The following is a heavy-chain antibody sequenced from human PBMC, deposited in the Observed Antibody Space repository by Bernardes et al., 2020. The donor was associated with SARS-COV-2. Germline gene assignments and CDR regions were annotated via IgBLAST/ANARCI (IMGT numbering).Heavy chain of an antibody. Sequence: SETLSLTCAVYGGSFSGYCWTWIRQPPGKGLEWIWEITHSGISNCNPSLNCRVTISADRSKNQFSLRLSSLTAADTAVYYWARNPDYDVLTGYYAEGYDSWGQGTQVTVSS. V-gene: IGHV4-34*01. CDR1: GGSFSGYC. CDR2: ITHSGIS. D-gene: IGHD3-9*01. CDR3: ARNPDYDVLTGYYAEGYDS. J-gene: IGHJ5*01.